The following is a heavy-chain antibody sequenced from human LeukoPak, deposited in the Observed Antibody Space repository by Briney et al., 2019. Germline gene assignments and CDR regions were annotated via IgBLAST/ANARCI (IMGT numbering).Heavy chain of an antibody. CDR1: GYTFTGYY. V-gene: IGHV1-2*06. Sequence: ASVKVSCKDSGYTFTGYYMHWVRQAPGQGLEWMGRINPNSGGTNYAQKFQGRVTMTRDTSISTAYMELSRLRSDDTAVYYCARDITGTTGYYYMDVWGKGTTVTVSS. CDR3: ARDITGTTGYYYMDV. J-gene: IGHJ6*03. D-gene: IGHD1-7*01. CDR2: INPNSGGT.